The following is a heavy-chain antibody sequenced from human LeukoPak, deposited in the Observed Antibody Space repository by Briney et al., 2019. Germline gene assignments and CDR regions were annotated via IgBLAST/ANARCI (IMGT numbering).Heavy chain of an antibody. CDR1: GGTFSSYA. CDR3: ARDPTGYSYGPRYQKYYYYYGKDV. Sequence: ASVKVSCKASGGTFSSYAISWVRQAPGQGLEWMGGIIPIFGTANYAQKFQGRVTITADESTSTAYMELSSLRSEDTAVYYCARDPTGYSYGPRYQKYYYYYGKDVWGQGTTVTVSS. J-gene: IGHJ6*02. V-gene: IGHV1-69*13. D-gene: IGHD5-18*01. CDR2: IIPIFGTA.